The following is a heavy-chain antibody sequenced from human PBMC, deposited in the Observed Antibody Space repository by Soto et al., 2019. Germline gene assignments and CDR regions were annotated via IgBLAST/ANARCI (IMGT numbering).Heavy chain of an antibody. Sequence: NPSETLSLTCTVSCGSIISYFYIWVRQPPGKGLEWIGSVYYTGTTDYNPSLKSRVTISVDTSKTQFSLNLRSVTAADTAVYYCARDLAAVPRAFDYWGRGTLVTVSS. CDR2: VYYTGTT. V-gene: IGHV4-59*01. J-gene: IGHJ4*02. CDR3: ARDLAAVPRAFDY. D-gene: IGHD6-13*01. CDR1: CGSIISYF.